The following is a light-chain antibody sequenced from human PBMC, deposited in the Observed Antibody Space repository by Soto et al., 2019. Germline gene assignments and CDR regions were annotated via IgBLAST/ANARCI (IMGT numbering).Light chain of an antibody. CDR3: QVWDGSRDQVV. Sequence: SYELTQPPSVSVAPGQTAKLTCGAAKIATQSVHWSQQKPGQAPVLVVYDNTERPSGIPERFSASKSGATATLTITRVEAGDEADYYCQVWDGSRDQVVFGGGTKVTVL. V-gene: IGLV3-21*02. CDR2: DNT. J-gene: IGLJ2*01. CDR1: KIATQS.